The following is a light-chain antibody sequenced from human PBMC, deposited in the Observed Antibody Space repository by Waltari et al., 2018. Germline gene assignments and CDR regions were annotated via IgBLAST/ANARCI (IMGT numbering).Light chain of an antibody. J-gene: IGKJ4*01. V-gene: IGKV1-39*01. Sequence: DIQMTQSPSSLSASVGDRVTITCRASQSSSSYLNWSQQEPGKAPKLLVYAASSLQSGVASRFSGSGSGTDFTLTISSLQTEDFATYYCQQSYSTPRLTFGGGTKVEIK. CDR2: AAS. CDR1: QSSSSY. CDR3: QQSYSTPRLT.